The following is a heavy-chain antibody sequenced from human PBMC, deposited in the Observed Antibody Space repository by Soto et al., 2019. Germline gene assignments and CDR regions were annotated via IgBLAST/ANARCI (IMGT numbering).Heavy chain of an antibody. Sequence: ASETLSLTCNVSGDSIGRFYWSWIRQSAEKGLEWIGRVYSTGGTAYNPALKGRVTISLDRSNNHVSLEMNSVTAADTAVYFCARDLSGTGLDIWGRGTRVTAP. V-gene: IGHV4-4*07. D-gene: IGHD1-26*01. CDR1: GDSIGRFY. CDR3: ARDLSGTGLDI. J-gene: IGHJ6*02. CDR2: VYSTGGT.